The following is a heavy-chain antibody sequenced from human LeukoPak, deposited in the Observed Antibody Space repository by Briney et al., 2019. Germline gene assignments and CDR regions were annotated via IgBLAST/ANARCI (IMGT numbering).Heavy chain of an antibody. CDR2: INPSAGST. CDR1: GYMFTTYY. D-gene: IGHD3-22*01. CDR3: ARAADSSSTLSSLLY. Sequence: ASVKVSCKASGYMFTTYYMHWVRQAPGQGLEWMGIINPSAGSTTYAQKFQGGVTMTRDTSTSTVYMELSSLRSEDTAVYYCARAADSSSTLSSLLYWGQGTLVTVSS. J-gene: IGHJ4*02. V-gene: IGHV1-46*01.